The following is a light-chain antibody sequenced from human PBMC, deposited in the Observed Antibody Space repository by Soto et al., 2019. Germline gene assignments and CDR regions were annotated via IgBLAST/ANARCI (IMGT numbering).Light chain of an antibody. CDR1: QSISSSY. Sequence: EIGLTQSPGTLSLSPVERATLSCRASQSISSSYLAWYQQKPGQAPRVLIYGASSRATGIPDRFSGSGSGTDFTLTISRLEPEDFAVYFCQQYGNPPPNAFGQGTKVEI. J-gene: IGKJ2*01. CDR2: GAS. V-gene: IGKV3-20*01. CDR3: QQYGNPPPNA.